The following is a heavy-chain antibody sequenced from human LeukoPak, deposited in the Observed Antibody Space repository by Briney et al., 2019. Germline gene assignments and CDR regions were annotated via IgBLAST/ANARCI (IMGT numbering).Heavy chain of an antibody. CDR1: GGSISSYY. V-gene: IGHV4-59*01. J-gene: IGHJ3*02. D-gene: IGHD4-17*01. Sequence: PSETLSLTCTVSGGSISSYYWSWIRQPPGEGLEWIGYIYYSGSTNYNPSLKSRVTISVDTSKNQFSLKLSSVTAADTAVYYCARQIDNYGDYPDAFDIWGQGTMVTVSS. CDR2: IYYSGST. CDR3: ARQIDNYGDYPDAFDI.